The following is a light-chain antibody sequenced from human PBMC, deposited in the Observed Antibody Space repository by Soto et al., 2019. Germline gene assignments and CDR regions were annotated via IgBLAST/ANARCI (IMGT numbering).Light chain of an antibody. CDR1: QSVSNN. CDR2: GAS. Sequence: EVVMTQSPATLSVSPGERATLSCRASQSVSNNLAWYQQKPGQAPRLLMYGASTRATGIPARFSGSWSGTEFTLTISSLQSEDFAVYYCQQYNNWPRTFGQGTKV. V-gene: IGKV3-15*01. J-gene: IGKJ1*01. CDR3: QQYNNWPRT.